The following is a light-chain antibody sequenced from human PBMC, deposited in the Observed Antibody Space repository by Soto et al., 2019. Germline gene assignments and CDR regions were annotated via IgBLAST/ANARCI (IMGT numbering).Light chain of an antibody. CDR2: GAS. CDR3: QQYVSSPWA. CDR1: ESVSDIY. Sequence: VLTQSPGTLSLSPGDRATLSCRASESVSDIYIAWYQQKPGQSPRLVVYGASNRAAGIPDRFSGSGSGTDFTLTISRLEPEDFAVYYCQQYVSSPWAFGQGTKVDIK. J-gene: IGKJ1*01. V-gene: IGKV3-20*01.